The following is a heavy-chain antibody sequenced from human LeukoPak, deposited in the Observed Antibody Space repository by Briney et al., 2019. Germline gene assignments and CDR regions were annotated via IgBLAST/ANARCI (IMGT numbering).Heavy chain of an antibody. J-gene: IGHJ4*02. CDR2: ISYDGSNR. CDR1: GFTFSSYG. V-gene: IGHV3-30*03. Sequence: PGGSLRLSCAASGFTFSSYGMHWVRQAPGKGLEWVAVISYDGSNRYYADSVKGRFTISRDNAKNSVYLQMNSLRAEDTAVYYCQGGAMAGDYWGQGTLVTVSS. D-gene: IGHD6-19*01. CDR3: QGGAMAGDY.